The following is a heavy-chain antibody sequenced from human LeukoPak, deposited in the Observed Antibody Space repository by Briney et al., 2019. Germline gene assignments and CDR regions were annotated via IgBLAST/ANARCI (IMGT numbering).Heavy chain of an antibody. CDR1: GYTFTSYG. Sequence: ASVKVSCKASGYTFTSYGISWVRQAPGQGLEWMGWISAYNDNTNYAQKLQGRVTMTTDTSTSTAYMELRSLRSDDTAVYYCAREYYDSSGYYPFDYWGQGTLVTVSS. J-gene: IGHJ4*02. V-gene: IGHV1-18*01. D-gene: IGHD3-22*01. CDR2: ISAYNDNT. CDR3: AREYYDSSGYYPFDY.